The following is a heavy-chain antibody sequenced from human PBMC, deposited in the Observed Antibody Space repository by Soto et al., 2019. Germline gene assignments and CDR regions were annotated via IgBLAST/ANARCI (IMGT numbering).Heavy chain of an antibody. Sequence: QVQLQESGPGLVKPSETLSLTCTVSGGSISSYYWSWIRQPPGKGLEWIGYIYYSGSTNYNPSPKSRVTIPVDRSKNQFSLKLSSVTAADTAVYYCARRYGGNFDYWGQGTLVTVSS. V-gene: IGHV4-59*01. J-gene: IGHJ4*02. D-gene: IGHD2-15*01. CDR1: GGSISSYY. CDR3: ARRYGGNFDY. CDR2: IYYSGST.